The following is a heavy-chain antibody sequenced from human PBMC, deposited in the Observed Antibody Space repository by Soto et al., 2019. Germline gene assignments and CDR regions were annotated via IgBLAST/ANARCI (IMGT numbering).Heavy chain of an antibody. V-gene: IGHV3-30*03. CDR2: ISFDGNYK. D-gene: IGHD1-26*01. CDR1: GFTFSSYG. Sequence: GGSLRLSCVGSGFTFSSYGMHWVRQAPGKGLEWLAVISFDGNYKYHADSVKGRFTISRDNSKNTLYLQMNSLRAEDTAVYYCASGRGRYFYYGMDVWGQGTTVTAP. CDR3: ASGRGRYFYYGMDV. J-gene: IGHJ6*02.